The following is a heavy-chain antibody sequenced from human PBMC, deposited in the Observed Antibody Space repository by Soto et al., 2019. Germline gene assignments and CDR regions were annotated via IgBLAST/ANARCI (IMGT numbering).Heavy chain of an antibody. J-gene: IGHJ4*02. CDR2: ISYDGSSK. V-gene: IGHV3-30-3*01. D-gene: IGHD2-2*01. CDR3: ARDLQYQLGDFDY. Sequence: QSGGSLRLSCAASGFTFSQYAMHWIRQAPGKGLEWVTVISYDGSSKWYADSVKGRFTISRDNSKNTLYLQMNSLRAEDTAVYYCARDLQYQLGDFDYWGQGTLVTVS. CDR1: GFTFSQYA.